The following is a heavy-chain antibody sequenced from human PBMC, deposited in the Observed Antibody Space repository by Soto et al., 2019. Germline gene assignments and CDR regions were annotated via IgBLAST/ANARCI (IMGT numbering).Heavy chain of an antibody. CDR2: ISYDGSNK. J-gene: IGHJ4*02. D-gene: IGHD2-15*01. Sequence: QVQLVESGGGVVQPGRSLRLSCAASGFTFSTYAMHWVRQAPGKGLEWVAVISYDGSNKYYADSVKGRFSISRDNSKNTLYLRMNSRRAEDTAVYYCARDLSRWSEGSGVDYWGQGTPVTVSS. CDR1: GFTFSTYA. V-gene: IGHV3-30-3*01. CDR3: ARDLSRWSEGSGVDY.